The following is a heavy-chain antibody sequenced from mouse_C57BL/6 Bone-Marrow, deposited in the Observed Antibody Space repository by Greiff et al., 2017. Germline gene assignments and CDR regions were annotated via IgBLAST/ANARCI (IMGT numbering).Heavy chain of an antibody. CDR1: GFTFSDSG. CDR2: ISSGSSTI. CDR3: ARDALLFAY. J-gene: IGHJ3*01. V-gene: IGHV5-17*01. Sequence: EVMLVESGGGLVKPGGSLKLSCAASGFTFSDSGMHWVRQAPEKGLEWVAYISSGSSTIYYADTVKGRFTISRDNAKNTLFLQMTSLRSEDTAMYYCARDALLFAYWGQGTLVTVSA.